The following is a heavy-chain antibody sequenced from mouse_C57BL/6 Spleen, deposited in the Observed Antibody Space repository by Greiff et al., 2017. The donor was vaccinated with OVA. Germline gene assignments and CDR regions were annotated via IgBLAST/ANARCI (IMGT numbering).Heavy chain of an antibody. Sequence: VQLQQSGAELVRPGASVTLSCKASGYTFTDYEMHWVKQTPVHGLEWIGAIDPETGGTAYNQKFKGKAILTADKASSTADMELRILTSEDSAFYYCTGGSFAYWGQGTLVTVSA. V-gene: IGHV1-15*01. CDR3: TGGSFAY. J-gene: IGHJ3*01. CDR2: IDPETGGT. CDR1: GYTFTDYE.